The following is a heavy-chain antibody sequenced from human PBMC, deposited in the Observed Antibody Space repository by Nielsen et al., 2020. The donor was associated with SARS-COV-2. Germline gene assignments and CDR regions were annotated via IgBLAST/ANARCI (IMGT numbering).Heavy chain of an antibody. CDR2: ISGSGVST. Sequence: GESLKISCAASGFTFSSYAMSWVRQAPGKGLQWVSSISGSGVSTFYADSVKGRFTISRDNAKNSLYLQMNSLRAEDTAVYYCARDLAEWFGELLGYYGMDVWGQGTTVTVSS. J-gene: IGHJ6*02. V-gene: IGHV3-23*01. D-gene: IGHD3-10*01. CDR3: ARDLAEWFGELLGYYGMDV. CDR1: GFTFSSYA.